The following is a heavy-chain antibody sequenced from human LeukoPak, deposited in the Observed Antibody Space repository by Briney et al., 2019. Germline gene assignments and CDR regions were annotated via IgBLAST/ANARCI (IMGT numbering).Heavy chain of an antibody. D-gene: IGHD5-12*01. CDR3: AKNGRGCGYDLSPHY. J-gene: IGHJ4*02. Sequence: GGSLRLSCAVSGFTFRGYGIHWVRQAPGKGLEWVAVISHDGGITYYADSVKGRFTIPIDNSKDTLYLQMNSLRAEDTALYYCAKNGRGCGYDLSPHYWGQGTLVTVSS. V-gene: IGHV3-30*18. CDR2: ISHDGGIT. CDR1: GFTFRGYG.